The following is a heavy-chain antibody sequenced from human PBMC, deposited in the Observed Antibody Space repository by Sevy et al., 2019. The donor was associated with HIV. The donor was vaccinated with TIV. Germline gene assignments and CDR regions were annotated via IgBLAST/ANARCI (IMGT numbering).Heavy chain of an antibody. CDR2: IYYSRST. J-gene: IGHJ4*02. CDR1: GGSISGYY. CDR3: ASYYGSETYFDY. V-gene: IGHV4-59*13. D-gene: IGHD3-10*01. Sequence: SETLSLTCTVSGGSISGYYWSWIRQPPGKGLESIGYIYYSRSTNYNPSLKSRVTISVDTSKNQFSLKLSSVTAADTAVYYCASYYGSETYFDYWGQGTLVTVSS.